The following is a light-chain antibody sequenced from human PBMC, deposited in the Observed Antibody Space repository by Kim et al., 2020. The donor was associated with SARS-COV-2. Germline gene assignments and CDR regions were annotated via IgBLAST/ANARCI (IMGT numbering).Light chain of an antibody. V-gene: IGKV3-20*01. CDR1: QSVSSSY. Sequence: LSPGERATLSCRASQSVSSSYLAWYQQKPGQAPRLLIYAASSRATGIPDRFSGSGSGTDFTLTISRLEPEDFALYYCQQYGSSPWTFGQGPRWISN. CDR3: QQYGSSPWT. CDR2: AAS. J-gene: IGKJ1*01.